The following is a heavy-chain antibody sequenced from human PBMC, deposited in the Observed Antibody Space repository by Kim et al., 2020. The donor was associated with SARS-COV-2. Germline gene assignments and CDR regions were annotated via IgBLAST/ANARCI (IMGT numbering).Heavy chain of an antibody. CDR2: IYYSGST. Sequence: SETLSLTCTVSGGSISSGGYYWSWIRQHPGKGLEWIGYIYYSGSTYYNPSLKSRVTISVDTSKNQFSLKLSSVTAADTAVYYCARAGYCSSTSCYTDYYYYGMEVWGQGTTVTVSS. J-gene: IGHJ6*02. D-gene: IGHD2-2*02. CDR3: ARAGYCSSTSCYTDYYYYGMEV. V-gene: IGHV4-31*03. CDR1: GGSISSGGYY.